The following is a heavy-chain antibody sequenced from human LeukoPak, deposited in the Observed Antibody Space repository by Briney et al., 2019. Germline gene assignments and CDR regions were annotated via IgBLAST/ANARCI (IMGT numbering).Heavy chain of an antibody. Sequence: SETLSLTCTVSRGSISSNYWSWIRQPAGKGLEWIGRIYTSGSTNYNPSLKSRVTISVDTSKNQFSLKLSSVTAADTAVYYCARKGRSPLYLSRGYYYMDVWGKGTTVTVSS. J-gene: IGHJ6*03. D-gene: IGHD2-8*01. V-gene: IGHV4-4*07. CDR3: ARKGRSPLYLSRGYYYMDV. CDR2: IYTSGST. CDR1: RGSISSNY.